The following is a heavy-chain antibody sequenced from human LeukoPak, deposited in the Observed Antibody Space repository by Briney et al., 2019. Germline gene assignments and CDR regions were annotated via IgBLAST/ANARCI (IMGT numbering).Heavy chain of an antibody. Sequence: GGSLRLSCAASGFTFSSYEMNWVRQAPGKGLEWVSYISSSGSTIYYADSVKGRFTISRDNSKNTLYLQMNSLRAEDTAVYYCAQETRHYYDSNGLYAFDIWGQGTMVTVSS. CDR1: GFTFSSYE. J-gene: IGHJ3*02. CDR2: ISSSGSTI. D-gene: IGHD3-22*01. V-gene: IGHV3-48*03. CDR3: AQETRHYYDSNGLYAFDI.